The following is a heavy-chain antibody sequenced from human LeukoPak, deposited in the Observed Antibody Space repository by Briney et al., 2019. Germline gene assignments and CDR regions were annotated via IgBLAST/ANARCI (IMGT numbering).Heavy chain of an antibody. CDR2: IYSGGST. J-gene: IGHJ4*02. Sequence: GGSLRLSCAASGFTVSSNYMSWVRQAPGKGLEWVSVIYSGGSTYYADSVKGRFTISRDNSKNTLYLQMNSLRAGDTAVYYCASTHMVWGVTPFDYWGQGTLVTVSS. CDR3: ASTHMVWGVTPFDY. V-gene: IGHV3-53*01. CDR1: GFTVSSNY. D-gene: IGHD3-10*01.